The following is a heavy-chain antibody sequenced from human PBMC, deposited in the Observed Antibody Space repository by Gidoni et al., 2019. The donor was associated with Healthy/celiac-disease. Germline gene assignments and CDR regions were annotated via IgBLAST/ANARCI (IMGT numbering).Heavy chain of an antibody. V-gene: IGHV3-9*01. Sequence: EVQLVESGGGLVQPGRSLRLSCAASGFTFDDYAMHWVRQAQGKGLEWVSGISWNSGSIGYADSVKGRFTISRDNAKNSLYLQMNSLRAEDTALYYCAKVSLSSGYYFDYWGQGTLVTVSS. J-gene: IGHJ4*02. CDR3: AKVSLSSGYYFDY. CDR1: GFTFDDYA. D-gene: IGHD3-22*01. CDR2: ISWNSGSI.